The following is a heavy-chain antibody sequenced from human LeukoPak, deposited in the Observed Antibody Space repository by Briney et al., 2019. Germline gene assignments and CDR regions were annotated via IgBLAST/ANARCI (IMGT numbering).Heavy chain of an antibody. Sequence: GGSLRLSCAASGFTFSSYGMHWVRQAPGKGLEWVSVISGSGGTTHYADSVKGRFTISRDNSKNTLYLQMNSLRGEDTAVYYCAKRESPTRYFDYWGQGTLVTVSS. D-gene: IGHD5-12*01. CDR2: ISGSGGTT. CDR3: AKRESPTRYFDY. J-gene: IGHJ4*02. CDR1: GFTFSSYG. V-gene: IGHV3-23*01.